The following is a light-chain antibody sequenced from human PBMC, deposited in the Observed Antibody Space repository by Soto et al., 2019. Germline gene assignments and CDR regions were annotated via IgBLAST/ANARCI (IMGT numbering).Light chain of an antibody. CDR1: NSDIGNSNL. J-gene: IGLJ2*01. V-gene: IGLV2-23*01. CDR3: YSYAGIRI. Sequence: QSALTQPASVSGSPGQSVTISCTGTNSDIGNSNLVSWYQQYPGKAPKLMIYEGSKRASGVSSRFSGSKSGATASLTISGLRAEDEALYYCYSYAGIRIFGGGTKLTVL. CDR2: EGS.